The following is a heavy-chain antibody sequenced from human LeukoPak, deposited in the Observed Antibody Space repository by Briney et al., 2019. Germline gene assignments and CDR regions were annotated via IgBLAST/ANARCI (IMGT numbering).Heavy chain of an antibody. V-gene: IGHV4-30-2*01. CDR1: GGSISSGGYY. Sequence: SQTLSLTCTVSGGSISSGGYYWSWIRQPPGKGLEWIGYIYHSGSTYYNPSLKSRVTISVDRSKNQFSLKLSSVTAADTAVYYCARGYSSSWSSNWGQGTLVTVSS. D-gene: IGHD6-13*01. CDR2: IYHSGST. J-gene: IGHJ4*02. CDR3: ARGYSSSWSSN.